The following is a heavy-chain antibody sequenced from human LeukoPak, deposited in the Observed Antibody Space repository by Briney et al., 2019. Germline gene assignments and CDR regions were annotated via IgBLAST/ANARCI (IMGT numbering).Heavy chain of an antibody. CDR3: ARRFIAASGSNWYLDL. J-gene: IGHJ2*01. CDR1: GASLSSSVYY. CDR2: ISDSGST. V-gene: IGHV4-39*01. D-gene: IGHD6-13*01. Sequence: SETLSLTCTASGASLSSSVYYWGWIRQPPGKGLEWIGSISDSGSTYYNTSLTSRLTISVDTSKSQFSLKLSSVTAADTALYYCARRFIAASGSNWYLDLWGRGTRVTV.